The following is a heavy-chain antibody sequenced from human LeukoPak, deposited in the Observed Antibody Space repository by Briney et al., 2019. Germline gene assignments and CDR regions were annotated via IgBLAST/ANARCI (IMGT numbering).Heavy chain of an antibody. D-gene: IGHD5-12*01. CDR3: ARATGYPSSIYYFDY. CDR2: IKQDGSEK. V-gene: IGHV3-7*04. Sequence: GGSLRLSCAASGFTFSSYWMSWVRQAPGKGLEWVANIKQDGSEKHYVDSVKGRFTISRDNAKNSLYLQMNSLRAEDTAVYYCARATGYPSSIYYFDYWGQGTLVTVSS. CDR1: GFTFSSYW. J-gene: IGHJ4*02.